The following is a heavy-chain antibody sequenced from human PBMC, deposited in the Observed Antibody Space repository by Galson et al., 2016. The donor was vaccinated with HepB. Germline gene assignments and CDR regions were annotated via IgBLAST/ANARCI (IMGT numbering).Heavy chain of an antibody. V-gene: IGHV3-7*01. J-gene: IGHJ4*02. D-gene: IGHD1-26*01. CDR3: ARRTGSYFGGPQYFDS. CDR2: INQNGREK. CDR1: RFTLSSYW. Sequence: SLRLSCAASRFTLSSYWMSWVRQAPGKGLEWVANINQNGREKNYVGAVKGRFTISRDNAKNALYLQMNSLRPEDKATYYCARRTGSYFGGPQYFDSWGQGTLGTVSS.